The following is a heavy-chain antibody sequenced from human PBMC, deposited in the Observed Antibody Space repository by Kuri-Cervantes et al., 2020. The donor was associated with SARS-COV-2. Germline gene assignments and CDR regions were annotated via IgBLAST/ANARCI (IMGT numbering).Heavy chain of an antibody. Sequence: SETLSLTCTVSGGSISSYYWSWIRQPPGKGLEWIGYIYYSGSTYYNPSLKSRVTISVDTSKNQFSLKLSSVTAADTAVYYCARDGSSRDYWGQGTLVTVSS. J-gene: IGHJ4*02. D-gene: IGHD6-13*01. CDR3: ARDGSSRDY. CDR2: IYYSGST. V-gene: IGHV4-59*12. CDR1: GGSISSYY.